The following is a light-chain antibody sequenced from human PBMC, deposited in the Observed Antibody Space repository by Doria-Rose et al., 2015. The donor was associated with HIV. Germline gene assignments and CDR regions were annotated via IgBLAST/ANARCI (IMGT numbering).Light chain of an antibody. J-gene: IGKJ3*01. CDR2: WVS. Sequence: TQSPESLGMSLGERATLNCKSNQSLLYTSKNYLAWYQQKPGQPPKLLIYWVSTRQSWVPARFSGSVSGTDFTLTISSLEAEDVAVYYCQQYYDTPSFGPGTTVDIK. V-gene: IGKV4-1*01. CDR3: QQYYDTPS. CDR1: QSLLYTSKNY.